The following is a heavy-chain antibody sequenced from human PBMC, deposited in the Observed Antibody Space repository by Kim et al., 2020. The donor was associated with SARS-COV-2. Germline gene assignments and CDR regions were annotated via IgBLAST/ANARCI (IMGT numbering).Heavy chain of an antibody. CDR3: TTAAALTSKIYYYYYGMDV. D-gene: IGHD2-2*01. J-gene: IGHJ6*02. CDR2: IKSKTDGGTT. CDR1: GFTFSNAW. Sequence: GGSLRLSCAASGFTFSNAWMSWVRQAPGKGLEWVGRIKSKTDGGTTDYAAPVKGRFTISRDDSKNTLYLQMNSLKTEDTAVYYCTTAAALTSKIYYYYYGMDVWGQGTTVTVSS. V-gene: IGHV3-15*01.